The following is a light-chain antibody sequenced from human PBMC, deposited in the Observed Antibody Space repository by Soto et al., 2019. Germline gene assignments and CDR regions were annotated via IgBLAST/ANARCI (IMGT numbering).Light chain of an antibody. Sequence: DIQMTQSPSTLSASVGDRVTITCRASHSISTWLAWYQQKPGKAPTLLIYEASHLETGVPSRFSGSGSGTEFSLTISSLQPDDFATYYCQQYNTFWTFGHGTKVEI. V-gene: IGKV1-5*03. CDR2: EAS. J-gene: IGKJ1*01. CDR3: QQYNTFWT. CDR1: HSISTW.